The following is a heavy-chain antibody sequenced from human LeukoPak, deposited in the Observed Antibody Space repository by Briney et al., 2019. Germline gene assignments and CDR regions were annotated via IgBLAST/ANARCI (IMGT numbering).Heavy chain of an antibody. CDR2: IIPIFGTA. CDR3: ARDSSQGVTGTGPGHYSSYMDV. D-gene: IGHD1-7*01. CDR1: GCTFSSYS. J-gene: IGHJ6*03. Sequence: SVKVSCRASGCTFSSYSISWVRQAPGQGLEWMGGIIPIFGTANYAQKFQGRVTITTDESTSTAYMELSSLRSEDTAVYYCARDSSQGVTGTGPGHYSSYMDVWGKGTTVTVSS. V-gene: IGHV1-69*05.